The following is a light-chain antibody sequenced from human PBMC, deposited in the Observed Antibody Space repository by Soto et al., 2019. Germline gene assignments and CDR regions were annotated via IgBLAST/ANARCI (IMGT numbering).Light chain of an antibody. CDR2: GAS. CDR3: HQCGNSWWT. CDR1: QRVSSTY. J-gene: IGKJ1*01. V-gene: IGKV3-20*01. Sequence: ETVLTQSPGSLSLSPGETATLSCRASQRVSSTYLAWYQQKPGQAPGVLIYGASSRATGIPDRFSGSGSGTDFTLTISRLEPEDFAVYYCHQCGNSWWTFGQGTKVEIK.